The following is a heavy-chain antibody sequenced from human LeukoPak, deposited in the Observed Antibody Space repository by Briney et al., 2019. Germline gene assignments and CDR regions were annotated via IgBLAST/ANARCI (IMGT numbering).Heavy chain of an antibody. Sequence: PSETLSLTCTVSDDSINNNYWSWIRQPPGKELECIGYIHYSGSTNYNPSLKSRVTISIDTSKNQFSLKLSSVTAADTAVYYCARRGLNRQNFDYWGQGTLVTVSS. CDR3: ARRGLNRQNFDY. V-gene: IGHV4-59*08. J-gene: IGHJ4*02. CDR1: DDSINNNY. CDR2: IHYSGST. D-gene: IGHD3-16*01.